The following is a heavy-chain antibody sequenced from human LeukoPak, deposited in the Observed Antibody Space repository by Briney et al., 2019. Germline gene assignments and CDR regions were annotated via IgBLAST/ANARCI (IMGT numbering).Heavy chain of an antibody. D-gene: IGHD3-10*01. Sequence: SETLSLTCAVYGGSFSGYYWSWIPQPPGKGLEWIGEINHSGSTNYNPSLKSRVTISVDTSKNQFSLKLSSVTAADRVVYCWARSLYYFGSGSYLYWGQGTLVTVSS. CDR1: GGSFSGYY. J-gene: IGHJ4*02. CDR3: ARSLYYFGSGSYLY. V-gene: IGHV4-34*01. CDR2: INHSGST.